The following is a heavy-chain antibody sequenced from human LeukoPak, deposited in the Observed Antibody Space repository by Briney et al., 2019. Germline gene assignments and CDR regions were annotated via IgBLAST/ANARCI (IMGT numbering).Heavy chain of an antibody. D-gene: IGHD5-18*01. CDR2: IYYSGST. Sequence: SETLSLTCTVSGGSISRYYCSWIRQPPGKGLEWIGYIYYSGSTNYNPSLKSRVTISVDTSKNQFSLKLSSLTAADTAVYYCARSRYSYGYNFDYWGQGTLVTVSS. CDR1: GGSISRYY. CDR3: ARSRYSYGYNFDY. J-gene: IGHJ4*02. V-gene: IGHV4-59*01.